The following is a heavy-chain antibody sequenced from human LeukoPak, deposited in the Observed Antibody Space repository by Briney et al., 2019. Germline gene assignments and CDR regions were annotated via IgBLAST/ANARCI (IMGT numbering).Heavy chain of an antibody. CDR3: SRLKKIKRYGVHGSRFDP. V-gene: IGHV1-18*01. CDR2: ISAYNGNT. D-gene: IGHD3-10*01. Sequence: ASVKVSCKASGYTFTSYGISWVRQAPGQGLEWMGWISAYNGNTNYAQKLQGRVTMTTDTSTSTAYMEQRSLSSDDNAVYDCSRLKKIKRYGVHGSRFDPWGQGTLVTVSS. CDR1: GYTFTSYG. J-gene: IGHJ5*02.